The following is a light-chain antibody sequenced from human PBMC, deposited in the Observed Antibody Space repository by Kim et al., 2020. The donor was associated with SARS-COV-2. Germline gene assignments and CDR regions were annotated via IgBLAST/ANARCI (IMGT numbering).Light chain of an antibody. CDR2: GAA. J-gene: IGKJ2*02. CDR3: QQYVGSPCT. V-gene: IGKV3-20*01. CDR1: QGVSSSY. Sequence: LSLGERAARSCRASQGVSSSYLAWYQQKPGQAPRLLIYGAASRAAGIPDRFSGSGSGTDFTLTISRREAEDFAVYYCQQYVGSPCTFGQGTKLEI.